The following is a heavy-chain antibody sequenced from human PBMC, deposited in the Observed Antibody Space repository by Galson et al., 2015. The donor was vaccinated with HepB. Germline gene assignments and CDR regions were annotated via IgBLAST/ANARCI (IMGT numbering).Heavy chain of an antibody. CDR2: ISYDGSNK. V-gene: IGHV3-30*04. D-gene: IGHD5-18*01. CDR3: ASDSGYNYGYYFDY. CDR1: GFTFSSYA. Sequence: SLRLSCAASGFTFSSYAMHWVRQAPGKGLEWVAVISYDGSNKYYADSVKGRFTISRDNSKNTLYLQMNSLRAEDTAVYHCASDSGYNYGYYFDYWGQGTLVTVSS. J-gene: IGHJ4*02.